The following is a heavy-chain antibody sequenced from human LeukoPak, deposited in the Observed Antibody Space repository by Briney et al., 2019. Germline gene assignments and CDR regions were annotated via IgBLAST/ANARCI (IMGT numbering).Heavy chain of an antibody. V-gene: IGHV3-53*01. J-gene: IGHJ6*03. CDR3: ARDAPPLYCSSTSCYYYYYMDV. Sequence: GGTLRLFCTVSGHTHSGHYMSWVRQARGKALVEGTFISSGGNTQLSAAVTGRFNLYRENSKITLYLQMNSRRAEDTAVYYSARDAPPLYCSSTSCYYYYYMDVWGKGTTVTVSS. D-gene: IGHD2-2*01. CDR2: ISSGGNT. CDR1: GHTHSGHY.